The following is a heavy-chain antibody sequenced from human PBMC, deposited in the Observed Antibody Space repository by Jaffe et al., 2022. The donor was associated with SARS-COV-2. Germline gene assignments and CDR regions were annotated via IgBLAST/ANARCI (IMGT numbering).Heavy chain of an antibody. Sequence: QVQLVESGGGVVQPGRSLRLSCAASGFTFSSYGMHWVRQAPGKGLEWVAVISYDGSNKYYADSVKGRFTISRDNSKNTLYLQMNSLRAEDTAVYYCAKDFRKIVNSNPDYWGQGTLVTVSS. CDR1: GFTFSSYG. V-gene: IGHV3-30*18. D-gene: IGHD4-4*01. CDR2: ISYDGSNK. J-gene: IGHJ4*02. CDR3: AKDFRKIVNSNPDY.